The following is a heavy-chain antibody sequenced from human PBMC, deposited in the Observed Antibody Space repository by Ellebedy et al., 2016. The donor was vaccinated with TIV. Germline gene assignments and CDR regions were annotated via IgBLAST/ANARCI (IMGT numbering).Heavy chain of an antibody. Sequence: ASVKVSCKASGYTFTSYAMRWVRQAPGQRLEWMGWINAGHGNTKYSQKFQGRVTITRDTSASTAYMELSSLRSEDTAVYYCARAFLLVVAATDNWFDPWGQGTLVTVSS. CDR3: ARAFLLVVAATDNWFDP. D-gene: IGHD2-15*01. CDR1: GYTFTSYA. CDR2: INAGHGNT. V-gene: IGHV1-3*01. J-gene: IGHJ5*02.